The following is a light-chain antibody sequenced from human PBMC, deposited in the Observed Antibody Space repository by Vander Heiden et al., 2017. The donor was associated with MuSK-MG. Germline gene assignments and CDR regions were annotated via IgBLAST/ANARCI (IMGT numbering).Light chain of an antibody. CDR1: QSLRNY. CDR2: DAS. J-gene: IGKJ1*01. CDR3: QQRCYWPPWT. Sequence: IVLTQSPATLSLSPGERATLSCRASQSLRNYLAWYQQRPVQAPRLLIYDASNRATGIPARFSGSASGTYFTLTISSLEPEDFAVYYCQQRCYWPPWTFGQGTRVEIK. V-gene: IGKV3-11*01.